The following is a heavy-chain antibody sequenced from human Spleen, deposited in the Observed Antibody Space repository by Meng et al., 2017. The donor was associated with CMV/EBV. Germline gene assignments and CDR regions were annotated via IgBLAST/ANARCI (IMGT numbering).Heavy chain of an antibody. CDR3: AKSWRDSYYDSSGYYLYYFDY. CDR1: GFTFSSYA. Sequence: GESLKISCAASGFTFSSYAMGWVRQAPGKGLEWVSVNSASGGDTYYADSVKGRLTVSRDNSKNTLYLQMNSLRAEDTAVYYCAKSWRDSYYDSSGYYLYYFDYWGQGTLVTVSS. CDR2: NSASGGDT. J-gene: IGHJ4*02. V-gene: IGHV3-23*01. D-gene: IGHD3-22*01.